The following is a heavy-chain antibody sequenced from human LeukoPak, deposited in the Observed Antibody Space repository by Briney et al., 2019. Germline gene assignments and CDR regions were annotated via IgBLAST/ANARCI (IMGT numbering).Heavy chain of an antibody. J-gene: IGHJ4*02. CDR3: AKRRRAVAGSEPFDY. V-gene: IGHV3-74*01. CDR1: GFTFSSYW. Sequence: GGSLRLSCAASGFTFSSYWMHWVRQAPGKGLVWVSRINSDGSSTSYADSVKGRFTISRDNAKNTLYLQMNSLRAEDTAVYYCAKRRRAVAGSEPFDYWGQGTLVTVSS. CDR2: INSDGSST. D-gene: IGHD6-19*01.